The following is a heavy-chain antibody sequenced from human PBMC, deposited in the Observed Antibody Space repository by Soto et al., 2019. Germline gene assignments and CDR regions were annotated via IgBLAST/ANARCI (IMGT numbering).Heavy chain of an antibody. CDR2: VYHSGST. CDR1: NYPISSGFY. D-gene: IGHD2-2*01. Sequence: AETLSLTCAVSNYPISSGFYWGGLRQPPGKGLEWIANVYHSGSTFYNPALKSRVTISRDTSNNQFSLKLNSVTAADTAVYYCARSLCSTVTCSAAGFDPWGQGTLVTAPQ. J-gene: IGHJ5*02. V-gene: IGHV4-38-2*01. CDR3: ARSLCSTVTCSAAGFDP.